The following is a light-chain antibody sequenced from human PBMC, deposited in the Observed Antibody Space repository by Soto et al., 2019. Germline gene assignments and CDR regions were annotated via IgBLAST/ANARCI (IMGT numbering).Light chain of an antibody. CDR1: GGTIANNY. V-gene: IGLV6-57*02. Sequence: NFMLTQPHSVSESPGKTVTISCTGNGGTIANNYVQWYQQRPGSAPTALIYEDHLRPAGVPDRFSGSIDSTSNSASLTISGLKTEDEADYYCQSYDNTNQVFGGGTKLTVL. CDR2: EDH. J-gene: IGLJ3*02. CDR3: QSYDNTNQV.